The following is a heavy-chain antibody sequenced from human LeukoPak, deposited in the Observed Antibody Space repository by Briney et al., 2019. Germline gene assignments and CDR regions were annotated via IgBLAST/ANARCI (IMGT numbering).Heavy chain of an antibody. CDR1: GGSISSYY. V-gene: IGHV4-59*01. Sequence: PSETLSLTCTVSGGSISSYYWSWIRQPPGKGLEWIGYIYYSGSTNYNPSLKSRVTVSVDTSKNQFSLKLSSVTAADTAVYYCAGNLAAAGTGNIDYWGQGTLVTVSS. D-gene: IGHD6-13*01. CDR2: IYYSGST. CDR3: AGNLAAAGTGNIDY. J-gene: IGHJ4*02.